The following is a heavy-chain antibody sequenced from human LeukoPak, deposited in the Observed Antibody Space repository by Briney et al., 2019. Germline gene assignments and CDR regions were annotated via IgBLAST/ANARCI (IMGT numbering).Heavy chain of an antibody. J-gene: IGHJ4*02. CDR3: ASGSEAWRTDY. CDR1: GFTFSSYA. Sequence: GGSLRLSCSASGFTFSSYAMHWVRQAPGKGLEYVSAISSNGGSTYYADSVKGRFTISRDNSKNTLYLQMSSLRAEDTAVYYCASGSEAWRTDYWGQGTLVTVSS. CDR2: ISSNGGST. V-gene: IGHV3-64D*06.